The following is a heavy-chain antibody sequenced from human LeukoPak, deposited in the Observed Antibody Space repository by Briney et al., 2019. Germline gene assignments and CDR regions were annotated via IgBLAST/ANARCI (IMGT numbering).Heavy chain of an antibody. CDR3: ARDVNEYYYDSSGYYYFDY. J-gene: IGHJ4*02. CDR1: GFTFSSYS. CDR2: ISSSSSYI. D-gene: IGHD3-22*01. V-gene: IGHV3-21*01. Sequence: PGGSLRLSCAASGFTFSSYSMNWVRQAPGKGLEWVSSISSSSSYIYYADSVKGRFTISRDNAKNSLYLQMNSLRAEDTAVYYCARDVNEYYYDSSGYYYFDYWGQGTLVTVSS.